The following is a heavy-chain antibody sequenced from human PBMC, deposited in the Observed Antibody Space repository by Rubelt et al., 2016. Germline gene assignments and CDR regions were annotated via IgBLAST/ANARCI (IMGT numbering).Heavy chain of an antibody. D-gene: IGHD6-13*01. J-gene: IGHJ4*02. Sequence: QVQLQDSGPGLVKPSGTLSLTCAVSGGSISRGNWWSWVRQPPGKGLEWIGHLPPSGITNYNPSLQSRVAIPVAPSNNQYSLKPGSGTAADTAVYYCARSGQTSWYGAHYFASWGQGTLVTVSS. CDR2: LPPSGIT. CDR3: ARSGQTSWYGAHYFAS. V-gene: IGHV4-4*02. CDR1: GGSISRGNW.